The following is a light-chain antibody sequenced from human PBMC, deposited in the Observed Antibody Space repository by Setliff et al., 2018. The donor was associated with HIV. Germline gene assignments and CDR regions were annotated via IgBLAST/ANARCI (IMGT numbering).Light chain of an antibody. CDR3: SSYTSSSTLV. CDR1: SNDVGNYKS. Sequence: QSALTQPASVSGSPGQSITISCTGTSNDVGNYKSVSWYQQHPGKAPKLMIYEVSNRPSGVSNRFSGSKSGNTASLTISGLQAEDEADYYCSSYTSSSTLVFGTGTKVTVL. CDR2: EVS. V-gene: IGLV2-14*01. J-gene: IGLJ1*01.